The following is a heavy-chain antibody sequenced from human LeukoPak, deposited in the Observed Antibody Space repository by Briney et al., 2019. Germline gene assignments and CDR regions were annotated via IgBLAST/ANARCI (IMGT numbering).Heavy chain of an antibody. Sequence: ASVKVSCKVSGYTLTELSMHWVRQAPGKGLEWMGGIDPKDGETIYAQKFQGRVTMTEDTSTGTAYMELSSLRSEDTAVYYCATLRPGYSSGWYSVAFDIWGQGTMVTVSS. D-gene: IGHD6-19*01. CDR2: IDPKDGET. CDR3: ATLRPGYSSGWYSVAFDI. CDR1: GYTLTELS. V-gene: IGHV1-24*01. J-gene: IGHJ3*02.